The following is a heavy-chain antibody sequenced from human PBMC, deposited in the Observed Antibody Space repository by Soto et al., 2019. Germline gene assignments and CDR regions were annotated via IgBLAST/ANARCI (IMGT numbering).Heavy chain of an antibody. CDR1: GFTFSSYS. J-gene: IGHJ4*02. V-gene: IGHV3-21*01. Sequence: GGSLRLSCAASGFTFSSYSMNWVRQAPGKGLEWVSSISSSGSYIYYADSVKGRFTISRDNAKNSLYLQMNSLRAEDTAVYYCARDRDYYDSSGDSRGDFDYWGQGTLVTVSS. CDR3: ARDRDYYDSSGDSRGDFDY. D-gene: IGHD3-22*01. CDR2: ISSSGSYI.